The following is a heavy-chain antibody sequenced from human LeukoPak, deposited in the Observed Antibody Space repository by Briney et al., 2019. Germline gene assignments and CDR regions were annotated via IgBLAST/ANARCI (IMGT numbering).Heavy chain of an antibody. Sequence: KSGESLKISCKGSGYSFTCHWIGWVRQLPGKGLEWMGIVNPDDSDTIYSPSFQGQVTISADESITTAYLQWSSLKASDTAMYSCARLRWPRGGRSSFDYWGQGALVTVSS. CDR3: ARLRWPRGGRSSFDY. J-gene: IGHJ4*02. V-gene: IGHV5-51*01. CDR2: VNPDDSDT. CDR1: GYSFTCHW. D-gene: IGHD3-10*01.